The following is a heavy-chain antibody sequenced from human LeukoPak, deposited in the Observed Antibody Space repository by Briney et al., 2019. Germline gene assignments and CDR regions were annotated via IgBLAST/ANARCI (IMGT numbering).Heavy chain of an antibody. V-gene: IGHV3-53*01. CDR3: ARDKYYYDSSGYAE. CDR1: GFTVSSNY. Sequence: GGSLRLSCAASGFTVSSNYMSWVRQAPGKGLEWVSVIYSGGSTYYADSVKGRFTISRDNSKNTLYLQMNSLRAEDTAVYYCARDKYYYDSSGYAEWGQGTLVTVSS. CDR2: IYSGGST. J-gene: IGHJ4*02. D-gene: IGHD3-22*01.